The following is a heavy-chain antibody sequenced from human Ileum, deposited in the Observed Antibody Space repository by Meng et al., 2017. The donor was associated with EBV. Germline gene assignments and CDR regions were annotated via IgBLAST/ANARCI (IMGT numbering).Heavy chain of an antibody. CDR1: GGSVNGHPW. J-gene: IGHJ4*02. D-gene: IGHD2-21*02. V-gene: IGHV4-4*02. CDR2: IYHSGAT. CDR3: ARIPYGDIYSAYFDY. Sequence: GPGLGEPSGPVSLICTFSGGSVNGHPWWSWVRQPSGEGLEWIGQIYHSGATNYNPSLKSRVTISVDTSDNQFSLQLNSVTAADTPVYYCARIPYGDIYSAYFDYWSPGTLVTVSS.